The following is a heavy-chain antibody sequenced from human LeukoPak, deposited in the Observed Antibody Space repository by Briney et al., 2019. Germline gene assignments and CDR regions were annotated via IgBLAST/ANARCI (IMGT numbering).Heavy chain of an antibody. J-gene: IGHJ4*02. V-gene: IGHV3-23*01. D-gene: IGHD3-22*01. CDR2: ISGSGGST. CDR3: AKTRYYYDSSGYYYAYYFDY. Sequence: GGSLRLSCAASGSTFSSYAMSWVRQAPGKGLEWVSAISGSGGSTYYADSVKGRFTISRDNSKNTLYLQMNSLRAEDTAVYYCAKTRYYYDSSGYYYAYYFDYWGQGTLVTVSS. CDR1: GSTFSSYA.